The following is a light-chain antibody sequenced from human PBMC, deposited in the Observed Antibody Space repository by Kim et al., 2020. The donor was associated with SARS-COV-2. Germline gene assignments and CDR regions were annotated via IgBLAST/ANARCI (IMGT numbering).Light chain of an antibody. CDR1: SNTVVNEG. J-gene: IGLJ3*02. CDR3: SAWDASLSAWV. Sequence: QTATLFCTGNSNTVVNEGAVWLQQHQGHPPKLLSGRRNKWPSEISERLSASRSGSTASLTITGLQPEDEADYYCSAWDASLSAWVFGGGTKLTVL. CDR2: RRN. V-gene: IGLV10-54*01.